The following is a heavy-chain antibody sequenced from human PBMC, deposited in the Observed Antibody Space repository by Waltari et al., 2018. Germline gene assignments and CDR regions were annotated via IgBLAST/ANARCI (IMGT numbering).Heavy chain of an antibody. J-gene: IGHJ4*02. CDR3: ARGGPRYSANYHEFDY. CDR2: IYSGGST. Sequence: EVQLVESGGGLIQPGGSLRLSCAASGFTVSRNYMHWVRQAPGKGREWVSVIYSGGSTYYADSVKGRFTISRDNSKNTLYLQMNSLRAEDTAVYYCARGGPRYSANYHEFDYWGQGTLVTVSS. D-gene: IGHD1-26*01. V-gene: IGHV3-53*01. CDR1: GFTVSRNY.